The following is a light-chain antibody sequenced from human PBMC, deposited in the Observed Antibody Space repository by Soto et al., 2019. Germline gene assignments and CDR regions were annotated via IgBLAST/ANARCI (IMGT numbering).Light chain of an antibody. J-gene: IGKJ1*01. CDR2: AAS. CDR1: QSISSY. V-gene: IGKV1-39*01. CDR3: QQSYSAPQT. Sequence: DIQMTQSPSSLSASVGDRVTITCRASQSISSYLNWYQQKPGKAPELLIYAASTLKSGVPSRLSGSGSGTDFTLTISSLQPEDFATYYCQQSYSAPQTFGQGTKVEIK.